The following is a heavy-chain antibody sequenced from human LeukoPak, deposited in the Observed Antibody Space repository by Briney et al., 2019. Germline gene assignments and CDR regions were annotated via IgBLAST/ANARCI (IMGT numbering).Heavy chain of an antibody. CDR1: GFTFSSYV. CDR3: AKDRSAAGGDDAFDI. V-gene: IGHV3-23*01. J-gene: IGHJ3*02. Sequence: GGSLRLSCATSGFTFSSYVMSWVRQAPGKGLEWVSGISASGLSTYYADSVKGRFTISRDNSKNTLYLQMNSLRAEDTAVYYCAKDRSAAGGDDAFDIWGQGTMVTVSS. CDR2: ISASGLST. D-gene: IGHD4-17*01.